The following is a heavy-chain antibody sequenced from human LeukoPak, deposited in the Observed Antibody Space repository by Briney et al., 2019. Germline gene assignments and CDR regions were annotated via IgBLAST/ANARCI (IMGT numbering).Heavy chain of an antibody. J-gene: IGHJ4*02. CDR2: ISGSGDT. Sequence: GGSLRLSCAVSGFTYSSYAMSWVRQAPGKGLEGVSTISGSGDTYYVDSVKGRFTISRDNSENTLYLQMNSLRAEDTAVYYCAKEGGYNYGYLDYWGQGSLVTVSS. CDR3: AKEGGYNYGYLDY. V-gene: IGHV3-23*01. D-gene: IGHD5-18*01. CDR1: GFTYSSYA.